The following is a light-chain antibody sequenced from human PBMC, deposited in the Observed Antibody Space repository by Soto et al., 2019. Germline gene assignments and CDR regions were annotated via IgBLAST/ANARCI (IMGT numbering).Light chain of an antibody. CDR3: QHYHSYPWT. CDR2: KAS. CDR1: QSISSW. J-gene: IGKJ1*01. Sequence: DIQMTQSPSTLSASVGDRVTITCRASQSISSWLAWYQQRPGKAPNLLIYKASYLESGVPSRFSGSGSGTEFTLTISRLQPADFATYYCQHYHSYPWTFGQGTKVEIK. V-gene: IGKV1-5*03.